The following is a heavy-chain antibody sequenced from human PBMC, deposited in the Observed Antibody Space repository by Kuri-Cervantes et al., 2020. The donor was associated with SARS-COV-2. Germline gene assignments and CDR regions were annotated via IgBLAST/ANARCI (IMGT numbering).Heavy chain of an antibody. CDR3: ARVLNNYYDSSGYSGGFDY. CDR2: IIPIFGTA. CDR1: GGTFSSYA. J-gene: IGHJ4*02. Sequence: SVKVSCKASGGTFSSYAMSWVRQAPGQGLEWMGGIIPIFGTANYAQKFQGRVTITADESTSTAYMELSSLRSEDTAVYYCARVLNNYYDSSGYSGGFDYWGQGTLVTVSS. V-gene: IGHV1-69*13. D-gene: IGHD3-22*01.